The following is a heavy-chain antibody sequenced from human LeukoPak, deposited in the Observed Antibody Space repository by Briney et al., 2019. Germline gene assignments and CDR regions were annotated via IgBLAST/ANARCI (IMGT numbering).Heavy chain of an antibody. D-gene: IGHD1-26*01. CDR2: ISGSGGST. Sequence: GGSLRLSCAASRFTFSSYAMSWVRQAPGKGLEWVSAISGSGGSTYYADSVKGRFTISRDNSKNTLYLQMNSLRAEDTAVYYCAKAEWELLKSLYYFDYWGQGTLVTVSS. CDR1: RFTFSSYA. J-gene: IGHJ4*02. CDR3: AKAEWELLKSLYYFDY. V-gene: IGHV3-23*01.